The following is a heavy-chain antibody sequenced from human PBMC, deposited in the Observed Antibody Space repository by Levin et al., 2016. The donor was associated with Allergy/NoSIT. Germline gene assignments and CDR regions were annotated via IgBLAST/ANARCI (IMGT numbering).Heavy chain of an antibody. Sequence: WIRQPPGKGLEWVANIKQDGSEKYYVDSVKGRFTISRDNAKNSLYLQMNSLRAEDTAVYYCARLPFGELSFDYWGQGTLVTVSS. J-gene: IGHJ4*02. CDR3: ARLPFGELSFDY. V-gene: IGHV3-7*01. CDR2: IKQDGSEK. D-gene: IGHD3-10*01.